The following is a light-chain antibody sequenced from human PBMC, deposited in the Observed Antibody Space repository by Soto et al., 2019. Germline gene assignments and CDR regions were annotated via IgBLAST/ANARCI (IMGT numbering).Light chain of an antibody. CDR2: GAS. CDR3: LQHNTYPLT. CDR1: QGINHF. Sequence: DIPMTQSPAPMSSSVGDIVTITCRASQGINHFLAWFQVKPGKVPKRLIYGASSLQSGVPSRFSGSGSGTEFTLTISSLQPEDSAAYYCLQHNTYPLTFGGGTKVDI. J-gene: IGKJ4*01. V-gene: IGKV1-17*03.